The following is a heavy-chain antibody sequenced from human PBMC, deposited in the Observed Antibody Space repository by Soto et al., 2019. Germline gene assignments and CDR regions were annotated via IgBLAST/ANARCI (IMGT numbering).Heavy chain of an antibody. J-gene: IGHJ6*02. D-gene: IGHD3-10*01. Sequence: ASVKVSCKASGYTFTSYGISWVRQAPGQGLEWMGWISAYNGNTNYAQKLQGRVTMTTDTSTSTAYMELRSLRSDDTAVYYCARGNVWFGELFNYYYGMDVWGQGTTVTVSS. CDR2: ISAYNGNT. CDR1: GYTFTSYG. CDR3: ARGNVWFGELFNYYYGMDV. V-gene: IGHV1-18*01.